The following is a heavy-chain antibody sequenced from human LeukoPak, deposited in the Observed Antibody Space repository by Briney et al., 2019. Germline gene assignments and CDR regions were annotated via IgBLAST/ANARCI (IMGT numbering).Heavy chain of an antibody. J-gene: IGHJ5*02. Sequence: GGSLRLSCAASGFTFSTSWMHWVRQAPGKGLVWVARIKSDVRSTDYADSVKGRFTISRDNSKNTLYLQMNSLRAEDTAVCYCAREDYYDSSGAFWALDPWGQGTLVTVSS. CDR3: AREDYYDSSGAFWALDP. D-gene: IGHD3-22*01. V-gene: IGHV3-74*01. CDR2: IKSDVRST. CDR1: GFTFSTSW.